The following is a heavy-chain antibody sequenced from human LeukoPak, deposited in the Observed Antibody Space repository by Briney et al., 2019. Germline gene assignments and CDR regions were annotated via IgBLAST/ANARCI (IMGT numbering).Heavy chain of an antibody. CDR2: INWARYIE. Sequence: GRPLRLSCAASGFTFEDYAMHWVRQAPGKALEWVSGINWARYIEDYADSVKGRFTISRDNARNSLYLQMNSLRAEDTAVYYCASLPGGETAALEFDLRGRGTLVTVSS. J-gene: IGHJ2*01. V-gene: IGHV3-9*01. D-gene: IGHD6-13*01. CDR3: ASLPGGETAALEFDL. CDR1: GFTFEDYA.